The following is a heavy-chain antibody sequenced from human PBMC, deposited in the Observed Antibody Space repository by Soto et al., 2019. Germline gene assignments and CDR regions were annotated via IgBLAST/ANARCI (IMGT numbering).Heavy chain of an antibody. D-gene: IGHD5-12*01. Sequence: EVQLVESGGGLVKPGGSLRLSCAASGFTFSSYSMNWVRQAPGKGLEWVSSISSSSSYIYYADSVKGRFTISRDNAKNSLDRQMNSLRAEDTAVYYCAREDGYNLDYWGQGTLVTVSS. CDR3: AREDGYNLDY. V-gene: IGHV3-21*01. J-gene: IGHJ4*02. CDR2: ISSSSSYI. CDR1: GFTFSSYS.